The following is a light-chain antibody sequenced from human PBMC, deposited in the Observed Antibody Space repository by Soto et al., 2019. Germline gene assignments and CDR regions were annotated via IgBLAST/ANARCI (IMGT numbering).Light chain of an antibody. CDR2: DVT. CDR3: SSFTGSSYV. Sequence: QSVLTQPASVSGSPGQSITISCTGTSSDVRNNNYVSWYQQNPGKAPKVMICDVTNRPSGVSNRFSGSKSGNTASLTISGLQAEDEADYYCSSFTGSSYVFGTGTKVTVL. V-gene: IGLV2-14*01. J-gene: IGLJ1*01. CDR1: SSDVRNNNY.